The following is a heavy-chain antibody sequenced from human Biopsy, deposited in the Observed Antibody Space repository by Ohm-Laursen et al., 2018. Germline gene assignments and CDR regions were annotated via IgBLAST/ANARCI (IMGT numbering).Heavy chain of an antibody. J-gene: IGHJ5*02. V-gene: IGHV1-69*13. CDR1: GGTFSSSV. CDR2: VIGIFRTA. CDR3: ARGGGYNWNNGWFDP. Sequence: SVKVSCKASGGTFSSSVITWVRQAPGQGLEWMGGVIGIFRTAHYAQKFQGRVTITADEFMSTAYMELSSLRSEDTAVYYCARGGGYNWNNGWFDPWGQGTLVTVSS. D-gene: IGHD1/OR15-1a*01.